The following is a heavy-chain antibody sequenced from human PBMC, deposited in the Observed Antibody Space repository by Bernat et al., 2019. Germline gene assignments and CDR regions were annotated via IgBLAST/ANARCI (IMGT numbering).Heavy chain of an antibody. CDR2: ISGSGGST. D-gene: IGHD1-26*01. CDR3: AKDRVGWELLPFDY. CDR1: GFTFSSYG. Sequence: VQLVESGGGVVQPGRSLRLSCAASGFTFSSYGMHWVRQAPGKGLEWVSAISGSGGSTYYADSVKGRFTISRDNSKNTLYLQMNSLRAEDTAVYYCAKDRVGWELLPFDYWGQGTLVTVSS. J-gene: IGHJ4*02. V-gene: IGHV3-23*04.